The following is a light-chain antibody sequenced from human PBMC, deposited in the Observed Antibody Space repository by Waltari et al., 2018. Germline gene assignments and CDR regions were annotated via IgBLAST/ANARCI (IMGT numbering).Light chain of an antibody. V-gene: IGLV1-47*01. J-gene: IGLJ3*02. CDR2: KNN. Sequence: QSVLTQPPSASGTPGQKVTISCNGSSSNIGSNYVYWYQQLPGTAPKLLIFKNNQPPSGVPDRIPDSKAGPSGFPAINGLRAQDEADYYCAALDDRPSWSVLGGGTKGTVL. CDR1: SSNIGSNY. CDR3: AALDDRPSWSV.